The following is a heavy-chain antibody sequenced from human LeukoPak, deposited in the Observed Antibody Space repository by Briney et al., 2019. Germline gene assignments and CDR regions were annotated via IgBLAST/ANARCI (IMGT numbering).Heavy chain of an antibody. CDR3: ARQLVDYGDYGWFDP. CDR2: IYYSGST. Sequence: SETLSLTSTVSGGSISSYYWSWIRQPPGKGLEWIGYIYYSGSTNYNPSLKSRVTISVDTSKNQFSLKLSSVTAADTAVYYCARQLVDYGDYGWFDPWGQGTLVTVSS. J-gene: IGHJ5*02. D-gene: IGHD4-17*01. CDR1: GGSISSYY. V-gene: IGHV4-59*01.